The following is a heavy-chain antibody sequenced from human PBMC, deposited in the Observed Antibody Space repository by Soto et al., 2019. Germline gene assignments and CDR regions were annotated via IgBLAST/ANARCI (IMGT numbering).Heavy chain of an antibody. D-gene: IGHD2-21*02. V-gene: IGHV1-69*06. Sequence: QVYLVQSGAEVKKPGSSVKISCKASGGIFSSNTINWVRQAAGQGLEWMGGIIPLFGTANYAEKFQGRVTITADKSTKTEYMALPRLRSEDTAVYYCASKAACGGDCYAFDSWGQGTLVTVSS. CDR1: GGIFSSNT. J-gene: IGHJ4*02. CDR2: IIPLFGTA. CDR3: ASKAACGGDCYAFDS.